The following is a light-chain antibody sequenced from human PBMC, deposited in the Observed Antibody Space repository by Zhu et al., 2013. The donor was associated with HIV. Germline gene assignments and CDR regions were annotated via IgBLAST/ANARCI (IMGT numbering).Light chain of an antibody. V-gene: IGKV3-20*01. J-gene: IGKJ3*01. CDR1: QSVSSSY. CDR2: GAS. CDR3: QQLNSYPIFA. Sequence: EIVLTQSPGTLSLSPGERATLSCTASQSVSSSYLTWYQQRPGQAPRLLIFGASSRASGIPDRFSGSGSGTDFTLTISSLQPEDAATYYCQQLNSYPIFAFGPGTKVNIK.